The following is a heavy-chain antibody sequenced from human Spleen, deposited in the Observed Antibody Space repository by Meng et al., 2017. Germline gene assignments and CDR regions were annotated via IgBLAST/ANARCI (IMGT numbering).Heavy chain of an antibody. J-gene: IGHJ5*02. CDR3: ASWGYDYGDYGGDNWFDP. CDR2: IYYSGST. V-gene: IGHV4-61*08. Sequence: GSLRLSCTVSGGSISSGDYYWSWIRQPPGKGLEWIGYIYYSGSTNYNPSLKSRVTISVDTSKNQFSLKLSSVTAADTAVYYCASWGYDYGDYGGDNWFDPWGQGNLVNGAS. D-gene: IGHD4-17*01. CDR1: GGSISSGDYY.